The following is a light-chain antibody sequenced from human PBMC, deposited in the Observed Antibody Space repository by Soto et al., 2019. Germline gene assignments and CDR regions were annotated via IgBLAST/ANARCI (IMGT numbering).Light chain of an antibody. Sequence: QSALTQPASVSGSLGQSITISCTGTSSDVGGYDFVSWYQQHPGKAPKLIIFDVVNRPSGVSDRFSASKSSNTATLTISGLQAEDEADYYCSSYSSSTPYAVFGGGTQLTVL. CDR1: SSDVGGYDF. V-gene: IGLV2-14*01. CDR3: SSYSSSTPYAV. CDR2: DVV. J-gene: IGLJ7*01.